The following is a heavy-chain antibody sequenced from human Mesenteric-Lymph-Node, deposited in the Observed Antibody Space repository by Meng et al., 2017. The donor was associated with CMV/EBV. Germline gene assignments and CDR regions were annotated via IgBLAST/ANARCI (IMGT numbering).Heavy chain of an antibody. CDR3: ARRGLSGYSYGYGFYYYGMDV. V-gene: IGHV4-59*12. CDR1: GGSISNYY. J-gene: IGHJ6*02. Sequence: SETLSLTCTVSGGSISNYYWSWIRQPPGKGLEWIGYIYYSGSTNYNPSLKSRVTISVDTSKNQFSLKLSSVTAADTAVYYCARRGLSGYSYGYGFYYYGMDVWGQGTTVTVSS. D-gene: IGHD5-18*01. CDR2: IYYSGST.